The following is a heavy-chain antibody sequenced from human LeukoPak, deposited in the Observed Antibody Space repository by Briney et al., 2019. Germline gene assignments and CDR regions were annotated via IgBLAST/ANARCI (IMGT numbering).Heavy chain of an antibody. J-gene: IGHJ6*02. D-gene: IGHD5-12*01. CDR2: ISSSSSYI. V-gene: IGHV3-21*01. CDR1: GFTFSSYS. CDR3: ARGRYSGYDLIGSGWSLSTYYYYGMDV. Sequence: GGFLRLSCAASGFTFSSYSMNWVRQAPGKGLEWVSSISSSSSYIYYADSVKGRFTISRDNAKNSLYLQMNSLRAEDTAVYYCARGRYSGYDLIGSGWSLSTYYYYGMDVWGQGTTVTVSS.